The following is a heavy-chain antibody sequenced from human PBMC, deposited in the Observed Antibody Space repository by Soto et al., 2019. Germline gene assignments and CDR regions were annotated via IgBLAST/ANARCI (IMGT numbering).Heavy chain of an antibody. CDR2: IRSKAYGGTT. J-gene: IGHJ4*02. D-gene: IGHD2-8*01. CDR1: GFTFGDYA. CDR3: TKYCTNGVCYMGY. V-gene: IGHV3-49*03. Sequence: GGSLRLSCTASGFTFGDYAMSWFRQAPGKGLEWVGFIRSKAYGGTTEYAASVKGRFTISRDDSKSIAYLQMNSLKTEDTAVYYCTKYCTNGVCYMGYWGQGTLVTVSS.